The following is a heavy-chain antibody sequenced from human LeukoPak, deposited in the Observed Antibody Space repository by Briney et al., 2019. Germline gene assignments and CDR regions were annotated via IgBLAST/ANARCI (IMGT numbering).Heavy chain of an antibody. CDR1: GGSISSSSYY. D-gene: IGHD3-10*01. CDR3: ARRLGRKFGERFYYYHYMDV. J-gene: IGHJ6*03. Sequence: SETLSLTCTVSGGSISSSSYYWGWIRQPPGKGLEWIGSIYYSGSTYYNPSLKSRVTISVDTSKNQFSLKLSSVTAADTAVYYCARRLGRKFGERFYYYHYMDVWGKGTTVTISS. V-gene: IGHV4-39*07. CDR2: IYYSGST.